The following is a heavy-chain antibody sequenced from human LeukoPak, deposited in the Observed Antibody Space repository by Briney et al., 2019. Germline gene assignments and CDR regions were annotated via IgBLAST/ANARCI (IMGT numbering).Heavy chain of an antibody. D-gene: IGHD1-1*01. CDR3: AKDLESALRD. V-gene: IGHV3-30*18. CDR1: GFTFSIYG. CDR2: ISYDGGDK. Sequence: GGSLRLSCAASGFTFSIYGMHWVRQAPGKGLEWMAVISYDGGDKYYADSVKGRFTISRDNSKSTLYLQMNSLRAEDTAVYYCAKDLESALRDWGQGTLVTVSS. J-gene: IGHJ4*02.